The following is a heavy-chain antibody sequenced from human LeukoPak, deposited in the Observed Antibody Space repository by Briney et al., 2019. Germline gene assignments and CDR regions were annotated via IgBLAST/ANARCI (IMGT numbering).Heavy chain of an antibody. CDR2: IAYDGSLK. J-gene: IGHJ4*02. Sequence: PGGSLRLSCAASGFTFSTSGMHWVRQAPGQGLGWVAVIAYDGSLKFYADSVKGRFTISRDNSKNTLYLQMNSLRAEDTALYYCARDRGSGTEYFDYWGQGTLVTVSS. CDR3: ARDRGSGTEYFDY. D-gene: IGHD2-15*01. V-gene: IGHV3-30*03. CDR1: GFTFSTSG.